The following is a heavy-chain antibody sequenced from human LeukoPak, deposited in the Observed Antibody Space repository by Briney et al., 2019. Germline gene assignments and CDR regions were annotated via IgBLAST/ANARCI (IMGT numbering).Heavy chain of an antibody. V-gene: IGHV3-30*02. CDR2: TSYHGSDQ. CDR3: AKDVSTGWSFDY. D-gene: IGHD6-19*01. J-gene: IGHJ4*02. CDR1: GFTFNNYG. Sequence: PGGSLRLSCAASGFTFNNYGMHWVRQAPGKGLEWVTFTSYHGSDQYYADSVQGRFIISRDNSKSTLYLQINSLTIEDTAVYYCAKDVSTGWSFDYWGQGALVTVSS.